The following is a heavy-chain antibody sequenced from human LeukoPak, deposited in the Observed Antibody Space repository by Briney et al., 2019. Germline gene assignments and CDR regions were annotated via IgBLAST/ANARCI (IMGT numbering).Heavy chain of an antibody. Sequence: SVKVSCKASGGTFSSYSISWVRQAPGQGLEWMGGIIPIFDTADYAQKFQGRVTITADESTSTAYMDLSSLRSEDTAVFYCARISLGAIWGYYYGMDVWGQGTTVTVSS. J-gene: IGHJ6*02. D-gene: IGHD1-26*01. CDR2: IIPIFDTA. CDR3: ARISLGAIWGYYYGMDV. CDR1: GGTFSSYS. V-gene: IGHV1-69*01.